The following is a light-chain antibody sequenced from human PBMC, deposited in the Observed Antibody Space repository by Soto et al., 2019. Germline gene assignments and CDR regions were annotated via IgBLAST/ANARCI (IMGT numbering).Light chain of an antibody. J-gene: IGKJ5*01. CDR1: QSISSY. CDR3: QQRYSTPIT. Sequence: DIQMTQSPSSLSASVGDIVTITCRASQSISSYLNWYQQKPGKAPKLLIYAASSLQSGVPSRFSGSGSGTDFTLTISSLQPEDFATYYCQQRYSTPITFGQGTRLEIK. V-gene: IGKV1-39*01. CDR2: AAS.